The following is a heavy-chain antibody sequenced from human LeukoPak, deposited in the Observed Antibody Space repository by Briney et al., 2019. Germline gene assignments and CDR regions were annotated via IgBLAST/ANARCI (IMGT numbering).Heavy chain of an antibody. D-gene: IGHD4-17*01. V-gene: IGHV4-39*07. CDR3: ARQGDYGDRYYFDY. CDR1: GGSISSPNYY. J-gene: IGHJ4*02. Sequence: SETLSLTCTVSGGSISSPNYYWGWVRQPPGKGLEWIGSIYYSGSTYYNPSLKSRVTISVDTSKNQFSLKLSSVTAADTAVYYCARQGDYGDRYYFDYWGQGTLVTVSS. CDR2: IYYSGST.